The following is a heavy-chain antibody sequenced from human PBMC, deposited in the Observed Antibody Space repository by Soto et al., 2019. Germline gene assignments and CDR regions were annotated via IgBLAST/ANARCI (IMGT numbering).Heavy chain of an antibody. J-gene: IGHJ6*02. V-gene: IGHV4-31*03. CDR3: ARAVGVENKNYGDYGEGYYYYGMDV. D-gene: IGHD4-17*01. Sequence: QVQLQESGPGLVKPSQTLSLTCTVSGGSISSGGYYWSWIRQHPGKGLEWIGYIYYSGSTYYNPSLKRRVTISVDTSKNQFSLKLSSVTAADTAVYYCARAVGVENKNYGDYGEGYYYYGMDVWGQGTTVTVSS. CDR2: IYYSGST. CDR1: GGSISSGGYY.